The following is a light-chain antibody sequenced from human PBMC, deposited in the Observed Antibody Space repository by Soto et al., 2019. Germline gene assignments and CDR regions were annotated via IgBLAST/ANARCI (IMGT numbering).Light chain of an antibody. J-gene: IGKJ1*01. CDR2: LTY. CDR3: KQRSNWPPT. Sequence: EIVLTQSPATLSSFPGDRVTLSCRASQAVNTRLAWYQHKPGQAPRLLIYLTYNRAAGIQARFSGSGSGTDSTLTIRSLEPEDFAFYYCKQRSNWPPTFGQGTKVDIK. CDR1: QAVNTR. V-gene: IGKV3-11*01.